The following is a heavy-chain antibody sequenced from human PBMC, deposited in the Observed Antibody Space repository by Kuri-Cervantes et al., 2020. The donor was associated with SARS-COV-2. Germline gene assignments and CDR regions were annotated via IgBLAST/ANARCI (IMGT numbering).Heavy chain of an antibody. CDR1: GYTFTSYY. J-gene: IGHJ4*02. D-gene: IGHD3-16*02. Sequence: ASVQVSCKASGYTFTSYYMHWVRQAPGQGREWRGIINPSGGSTSYAQKFQGRVTMTRDTSTSTVYMELSSLRSEDTAVYYCAREMRTGWQYDYVWGSYRRPFDYWGQGTLVTVSS. V-gene: IGHV1-46*01. CDR3: AREMRTGWQYDYVWGSYRRPFDY. CDR2: INPSGGST.